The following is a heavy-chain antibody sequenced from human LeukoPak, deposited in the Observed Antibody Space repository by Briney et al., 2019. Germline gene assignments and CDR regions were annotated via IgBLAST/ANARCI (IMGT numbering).Heavy chain of an antibody. J-gene: IGHJ4*02. CDR2: IYYSGST. CDR3: ARVRRATSYYYDSSGYHFDY. CDR1: GGSISSYY. V-gene: IGHV4-59*01. Sequence: SQTLSLTCTVSGGSISSYYWSWIRQPPGMGLEWFGYIYYSGSTNYNPSLKSRVTISVGTSKNQFSLKLSSVTAADTAVYYCARVRRATSYYYDSSGYHFDYWGQGTLVTVSS. D-gene: IGHD3-22*01.